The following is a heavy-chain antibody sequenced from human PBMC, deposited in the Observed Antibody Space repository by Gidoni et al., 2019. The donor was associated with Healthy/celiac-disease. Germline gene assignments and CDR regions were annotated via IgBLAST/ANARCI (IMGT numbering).Heavy chain of an antibody. CDR3: ARATSGRLYDSSGYGH. CDR1: GFTFRSYA. D-gene: IGHD3-22*01. CDR2: ISYDGSNK. J-gene: IGHJ4*02. V-gene: IGHV3-30-3*01. Sequence: QVQLVESGGGVVQPGRSLRLSCAASGFTFRSYAMHWVRQAPGKGLEWVAVISYDGSNKYYADSVKGRFTISRDNSKNTLYLQMNSLRAEDTAVYYCARATSGRLYDSSGYGHWGQGTLVTVSS.